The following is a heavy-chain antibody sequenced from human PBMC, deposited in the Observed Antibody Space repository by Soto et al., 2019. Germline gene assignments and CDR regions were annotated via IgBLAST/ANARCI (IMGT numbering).Heavy chain of an antibody. V-gene: IGHV3-48*02. CDR1: GFTFSSYN. CDR3: AREARGFDY. CDR2: ISSTRSTT. D-gene: IGHD3-10*01. J-gene: IGHJ4*02. Sequence: EVQLVESGGGSIQTGGSLRLSCAASGFTFSSYNMNWVRQAPGKGLEWISYISSTRSTTYYADSVKGRFTTSRDNAKNSLFLQMNSLRDEDTAVYYCAREARGFDYWGQGTLVTVS.